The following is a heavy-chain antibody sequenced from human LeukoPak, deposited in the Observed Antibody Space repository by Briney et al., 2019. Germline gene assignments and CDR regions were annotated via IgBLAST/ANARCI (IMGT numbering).Heavy chain of an antibody. V-gene: IGHV3-23*01. CDR3: AKDLVRGYSYGWFDY. CDR1: GFTFSSYA. J-gene: IGHJ4*02. D-gene: IGHD5-18*01. Sequence: PGGSLRLSCAASGFTFSSYAMSWVRQAPGKGLEWVSAISSSGGSTYYANSVKGRFTISRDNSKNTLYLQMNSLRAEDTAVYYCAKDLVRGYSYGWFDYWGQGTLVTVSS. CDR2: ISSSGGST.